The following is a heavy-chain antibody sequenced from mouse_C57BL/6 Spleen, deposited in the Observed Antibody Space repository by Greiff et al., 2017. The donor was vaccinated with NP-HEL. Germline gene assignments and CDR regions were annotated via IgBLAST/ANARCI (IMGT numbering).Heavy chain of an antibody. Sequence: EVQLQESGGGLVKPGGSLKLSCAASGFTFSDYGMHWVRQAPEKGLEWVAYISSGSSTIYYADTVKGRFTISRDNAKNTLFLQMTSLRSEDTAMYYCARTRQLGWYFDYWGQGTTLTVSS. CDR3: ARTRQLGWYFDY. D-gene: IGHD3-2*01. V-gene: IGHV5-17*01. CDR2: ISSGSSTI. J-gene: IGHJ2*01. CDR1: GFTFSDYG.